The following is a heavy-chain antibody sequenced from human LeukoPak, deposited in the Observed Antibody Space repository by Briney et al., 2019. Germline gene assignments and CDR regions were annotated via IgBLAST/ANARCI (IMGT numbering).Heavy chain of an antibody. CDR2: ISAYNGNT. Sequence: ASVKASCKASGYTFTSYGISWVRQAPGQGLEWMGWISAYNGNTNYAQKLQGRVTMTTDTSTSTAYMELRSLRSDDTAVYYCARDRIAVAGPRYFDYWGQGTLVTVSS. D-gene: IGHD6-19*01. V-gene: IGHV1-18*01. CDR1: GYTFTSYG. CDR3: ARDRIAVAGPRYFDY. J-gene: IGHJ4*02.